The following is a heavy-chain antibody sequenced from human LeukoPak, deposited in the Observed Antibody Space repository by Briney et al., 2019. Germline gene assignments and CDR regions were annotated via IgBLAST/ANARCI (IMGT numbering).Heavy chain of an antibody. CDR2: ITSNGDRT. D-gene: IGHD1-14*01. Sequence: GGSLRLSCAASGFTFSDYSMHWVRQAPGKGLEDVSAITSNGDRTYFANSVKGRFTISRDNSRNTLYLQMGSLSAGDMAVYYCARRGGNQVPFDYWGQGTLVTVSS. CDR3: ARRGGNQVPFDY. CDR1: GFTFSDYS. J-gene: IGHJ4*02. V-gene: IGHV3-64*01.